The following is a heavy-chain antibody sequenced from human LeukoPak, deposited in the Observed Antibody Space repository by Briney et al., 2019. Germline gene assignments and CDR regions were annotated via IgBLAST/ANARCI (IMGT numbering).Heavy chain of an antibody. Sequence: QPGGSLRLSCAASGFTFSSYWMSWVRQAPGKGLEWVANIKQDGSEKYYVDSVKGRFTISRDNAKNSLYLQMNSLRAEDTAVYYFARAFGRRITMFRGVHYYTGVWGKGATVTASS. J-gene: IGHJ6*03. CDR2: IKQDGSEK. CDR1: GFTFSSYW. D-gene: IGHD3-10*01. CDR3: ARAFGRRITMFRGVHYYTGV. V-gene: IGHV3-7*01.